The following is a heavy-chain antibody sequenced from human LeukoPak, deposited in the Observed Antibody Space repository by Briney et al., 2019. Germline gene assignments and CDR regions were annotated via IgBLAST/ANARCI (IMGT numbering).Heavy chain of an antibody. V-gene: IGHV3-23*01. D-gene: IGHD3-10*01. CDR3: AKHGSGNDY. CDR1: GFTFSSYG. J-gene: IGHJ4*02. CDR2: ISGSGGST. Sequence: GRSLRLSCAASGFTFSSYGMHWVRQAPGKGLEWVSAISGSGGSTYYADSVKGWFTISRDNSKNTLYLQMNSLRAEDTAVYYCAKHGSGNDYWGQGTLVTVSS.